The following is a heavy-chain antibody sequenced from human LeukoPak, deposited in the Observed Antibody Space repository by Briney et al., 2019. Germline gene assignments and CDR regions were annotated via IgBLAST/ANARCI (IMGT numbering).Heavy chain of an antibody. CDR2: INPNSGGT. CDR1: GFTFTGYY. D-gene: IGHD3-10*01. Sequence: ASVKVSCKASGFTFTGYYMHWVRRAPGQGLEWMGWINPNSGGTNYAQKFQGRVTMTRDTSISTAYMELSRLRSDDAAVYYCARLCIITTIFRGVEGPFDYWGQGTLVTVSS. J-gene: IGHJ4*02. V-gene: IGHV1-2*02. CDR3: ARLCIITTIFRGVEGPFDY.